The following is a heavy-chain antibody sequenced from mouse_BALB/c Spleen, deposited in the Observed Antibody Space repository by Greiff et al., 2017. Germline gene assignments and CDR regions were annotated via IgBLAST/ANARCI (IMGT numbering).Heavy chain of an antibody. D-gene: IGHD2-14*01. J-gene: IGHJ4*01. CDR1: GFSLTSYG. Sequence: QVQLQQSGPDLVAPSQSLSITCTVSGFSLTSYGVHWVRQPPGKGLEWLVVIWSDGSTTYNSALKSRLSISKDNSKSQVFLKMNSLQTDDTAMYYCARQGYYRYENYYAMDYWGQGTSVTVSS. CDR3: ARQGYYRYENYYAMDY. CDR2: IWSDGST. V-gene: IGHV2-6-2*01.